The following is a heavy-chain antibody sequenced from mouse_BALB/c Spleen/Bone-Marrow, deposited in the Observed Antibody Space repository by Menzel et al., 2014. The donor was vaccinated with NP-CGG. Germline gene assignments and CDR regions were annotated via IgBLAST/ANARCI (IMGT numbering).Heavy chain of an antibody. CDR3: ANYYYGYYLDS. Sequence: EVQLQQSGAELVKPGAPVKLSCTASGFNIKDTYMHWVKQRPEQGLEWIGRIDPANGNTKYDPKFQGKATITADTSSNTAYLQLSSLTSEDTAVYYCANYYYGYYLDSWGQGTTLTVSS. V-gene: IGHV14-3*02. CDR2: IDPANGNT. J-gene: IGHJ2*01. D-gene: IGHD1-1*01. CDR1: GFNIKDTY.